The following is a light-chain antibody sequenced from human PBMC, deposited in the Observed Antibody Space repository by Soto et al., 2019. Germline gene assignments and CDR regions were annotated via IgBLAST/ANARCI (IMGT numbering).Light chain of an antibody. J-gene: IGLJ1*01. CDR1: TSHIGGNT. CDR2: GNN. Sequence: QSVLTQPPSASGTPVQRVTISCSGSTSHIGGNTVDWYQQLPGTAPKLLIYGNNQRPSGVPDRFSGSKSGTSASLAISGLQSDDEADYYCAAWDDSLNGSYVFGTVTKVTV. V-gene: IGLV1-44*01. CDR3: AAWDDSLNGSYV.